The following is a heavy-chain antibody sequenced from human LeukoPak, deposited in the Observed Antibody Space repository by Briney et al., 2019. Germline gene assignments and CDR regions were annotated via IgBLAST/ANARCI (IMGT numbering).Heavy chain of an antibody. CDR3: AKIVRPAYSSGLDY. D-gene: IGHD6-19*01. V-gene: IGHV3-30*02. J-gene: IGHJ4*02. Sequence: GGSLRLSCAASGFTFSSYGMHWVRQAPGKGLEWVAFIRYDGSNKYYADSVKGRFTISRDNSKNTLYLQMNSLRAEDTAVYYCAKIVRPAYSSGLDYWGQGTLVTVSS. CDR1: GFTFSSYG. CDR2: IRYDGSNK.